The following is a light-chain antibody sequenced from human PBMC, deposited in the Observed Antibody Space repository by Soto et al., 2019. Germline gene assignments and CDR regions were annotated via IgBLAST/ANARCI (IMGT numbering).Light chain of an antibody. CDR1: SSDVGGYNY. CDR3: SSYTNSSTLVV. CDR2: EVS. J-gene: IGLJ2*01. Sequence: QSALTQPASVSGSPGQSITISCTGTSSDVGGYNYVSWYQHHPGKAPKLMIFEVSNRPSGVSNRFSGSKSGNTASLTISGLQAEDEADYYCSSYTNSSTLVVFGGGTQLTVL. V-gene: IGLV2-14*01.